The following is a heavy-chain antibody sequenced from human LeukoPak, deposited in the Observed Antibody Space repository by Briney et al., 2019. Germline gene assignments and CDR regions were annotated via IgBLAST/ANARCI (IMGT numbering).Heavy chain of an antibody. D-gene: IGHD6-13*01. CDR1: GYIFTNHH. CDR2: ITPSDGAT. Sequence: ASVTVSCKASGYIFTNHHIHWVRQAPGQGLEWMGIITPSDGATSYTQKFRGRVTMTRDTSTSTVYMELSSLRSEDTAVYYCTGELSGTCYFDYWGQGSLVTVSS. V-gene: IGHV1-46*01. CDR3: TGELSGTCYFDY. J-gene: IGHJ4*02.